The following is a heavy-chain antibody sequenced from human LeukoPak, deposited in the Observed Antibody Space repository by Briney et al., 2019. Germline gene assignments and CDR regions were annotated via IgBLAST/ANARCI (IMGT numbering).Heavy chain of an antibody. CDR2: INPNSGGT. V-gene: IGHV1-2*02. CDR1: GYTFTGYY. Sequence: ASVKVSCKASGYTFTGYYMHWVRQAPGQGLEWMGWINPNSGGTNYAQKFQGRVTMTRDTSISTAYMELSSLRSEDTAVYYCARGLRYDSSGSLLYWGQGTLVTVSS. D-gene: IGHD3-22*01. J-gene: IGHJ4*02. CDR3: ARGLRYDSSGSLLY.